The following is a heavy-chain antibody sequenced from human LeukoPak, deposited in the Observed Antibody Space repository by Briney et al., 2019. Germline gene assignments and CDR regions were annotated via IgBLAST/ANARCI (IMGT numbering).Heavy chain of an antibody. D-gene: IGHD5-18*01. V-gene: IGHV3-30*02. Sequence: GGSLRLSCAASGFTFSSYGMHWVRQAPGKGLEWVAFIRYDGSNKYYADSVKGRFTISRDNSKNTLYLQMNSLRAEDTAVYYCAKTGGYSYGQNPYYYYYMDVWDKGTTVTVSS. CDR1: GFTFSSYG. CDR3: AKTGGYSYGQNPYYYYYMDV. CDR2: IRYDGSNK. J-gene: IGHJ6*03.